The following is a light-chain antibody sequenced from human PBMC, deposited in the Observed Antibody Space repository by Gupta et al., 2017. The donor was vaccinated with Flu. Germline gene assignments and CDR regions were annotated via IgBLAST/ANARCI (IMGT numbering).Light chain of an antibody. CDR2: EGT. CDR1: SNDVGLYNL. V-gene: IGLV2-23*01. Sequence: ITISCTGTSNDVGLYNLVSWYQQHPGKAPKVLIYEGTKRPSGVSDRFSGSKSGNTASLTISGRQAEDEGYYYCSSYASMYTWVFGGGTKLTVL. CDR3: SSYASMYTWV. J-gene: IGLJ3*02.